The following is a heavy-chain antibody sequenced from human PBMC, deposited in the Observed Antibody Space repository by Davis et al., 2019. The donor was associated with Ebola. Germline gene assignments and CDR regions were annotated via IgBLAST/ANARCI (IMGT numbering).Heavy chain of an antibody. J-gene: IGHJ4*02. CDR2: ISGYNGKT. V-gene: IGHV1-18*01. Sequence: ASVKVSCKASGYAFKSYGISWVRQAPGEGLEWMGWISGYNGKTNYAQKLQDRVTMTADTSTTTAYMELSGLRSDDTAVYYCATKGGITVFGVVSRNHDHWGQGTLVTVSS. CDR3: ATKGGITVFGVVSRNHDH. D-gene: IGHD3-3*01. CDR1: GYAFKSYG.